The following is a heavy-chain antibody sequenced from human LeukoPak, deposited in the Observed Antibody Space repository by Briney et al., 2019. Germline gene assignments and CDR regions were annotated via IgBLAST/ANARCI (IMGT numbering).Heavy chain of an antibody. J-gene: IGHJ3*02. Sequence: KPSETLSLTYTVSGGSISSYYWSWIRQPPGKGLEWIGYIYYSGSTNYNPSLKSRVTISVDTFKNQFSLKLSSVTAADTAVYYCARTPQQLVHAFDIWGQGTMVTVSS. D-gene: IGHD6-13*01. CDR3: ARTPQQLVHAFDI. CDR2: IYYSGST. V-gene: IGHV4-59*01. CDR1: GGSISSYY.